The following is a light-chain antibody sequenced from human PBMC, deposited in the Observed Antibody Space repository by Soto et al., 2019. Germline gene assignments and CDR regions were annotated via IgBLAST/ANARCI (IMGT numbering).Light chain of an antibody. CDR1: QSISSW. V-gene: IGKV1-5*03. CDR2: KAS. J-gene: IGKJ1*01. Sequence: DLPMTQSPSTLSASVGDRVTITCRASQSISSWLAWYQQKPGKAPTLLIYKASSLESGVPSRFSGSGSGTEFTLTISSLQPDDFATYYCQQYNSYSWTFGQGTKVEIK. CDR3: QQYNSYSWT.